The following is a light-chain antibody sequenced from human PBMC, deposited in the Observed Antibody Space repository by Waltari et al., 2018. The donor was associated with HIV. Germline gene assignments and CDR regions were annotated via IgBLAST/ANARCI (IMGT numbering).Light chain of an antibody. CDR1: SSNTGSNY. CDR3: AAWDDSLSGPG. J-gene: IGLJ2*01. CDR2: RNN. Sequence: QSVLTQPPSASGTPGQRVTISCSGSSSNTGSNYVYWYQQLPGPAPKLPIYRNNQRPSGVPDRFSGSKSGTSASLAISGLRSEDEADYYCAAWDDSLSGPGFGGGTKLTVL. V-gene: IGLV1-47*01.